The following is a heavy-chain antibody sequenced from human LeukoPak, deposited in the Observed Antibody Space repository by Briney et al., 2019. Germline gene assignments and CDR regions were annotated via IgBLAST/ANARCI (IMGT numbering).Heavy chain of an antibody. J-gene: IGHJ5*02. Sequence: KPSETLSLTCSVSGGSISSSAYYWGWLRQPPGQGLEWIGSIYYSGNTYYNPSLKSPVTISIDTSKNQFSLRLISVTAADTAVYYCARDQLYCSSSSRRNLGWFDPWGQGTLVTVSS. CDR1: GGSISSSAYY. D-gene: IGHD2-2*01. CDR3: ARDQLYCSSSSRRNLGWFDP. V-gene: IGHV4-39*07. CDR2: IYYSGNT.